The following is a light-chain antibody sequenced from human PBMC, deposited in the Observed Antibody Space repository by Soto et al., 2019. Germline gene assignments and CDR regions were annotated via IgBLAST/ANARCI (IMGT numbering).Light chain of an antibody. CDR3: NSYAGSNTYV. J-gene: IGLJ1*01. Sequence: QAVRTQPPSASGSPGQSVTISCTGTKNDIGLYDFVSWYQHHPGKAPRLIIYEVVQRPSGVPDRFSGSKSGNTASLTVSGLQAADEADYFCNSYAGSNTYVFGSGTKVAVL. CDR2: EVV. V-gene: IGLV2-8*01. CDR1: KNDIGLYDF.